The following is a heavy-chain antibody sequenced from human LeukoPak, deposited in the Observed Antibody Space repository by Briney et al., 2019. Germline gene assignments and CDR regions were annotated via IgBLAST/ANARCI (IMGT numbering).Heavy chain of an antibody. CDR3: GRYYVMDV. CDR2: ISDSGGST. J-gene: IGHJ6*02. V-gene: IGHV3-23*01. Sequence: GGSLRLSCVASGFTLSAYVMNWVRQAPGKGLEWVSTISDSGGSTYYADSVKGRFTISRDNSKSTLYLQMNSLRAEDTAVYYCGRYYVMDVWGQGTSVTVSS. CDR1: GFTLSAYV.